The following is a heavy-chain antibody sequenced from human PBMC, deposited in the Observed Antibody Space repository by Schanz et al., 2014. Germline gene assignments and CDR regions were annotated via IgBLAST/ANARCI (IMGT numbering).Heavy chain of an antibody. D-gene: IGHD1-26*01. Sequence: VESGGGVVQPGRSLRLSCAASGFTFSYYGMHWVRQAPGKGLEWVSLIDRDGGHTYYADSVKGRFTISRDNSKNSLYLQMNSLRTEDTALYYCAKDSRGSSFDMDVWGQGTTVTVSS. CDR1: GFTFSYYG. V-gene: IGHV3-43*02. CDR3: AKDSRGSSFDMDV. CDR2: IDRDGGHT. J-gene: IGHJ6*02.